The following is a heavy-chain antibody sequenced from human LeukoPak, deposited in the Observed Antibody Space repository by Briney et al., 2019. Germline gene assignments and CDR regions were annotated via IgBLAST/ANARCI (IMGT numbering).Heavy chain of an antibody. CDR1: GFTFSNAW. D-gene: IGHD2-15*01. V-gene: IGHV3-33*08. Sequence: GGSLRLSCAASGFTFSNAWMSWVRQAPDKGLEWVAVMWYDGSNIEYGDSVKGRFTISRDNFEKPLYLQMNNLRAEDTAVDYSVRTPVTGGPGTFHFAYWGQGALVTVSS. J-gene: IGHJ4*02. CDR3: VRTPVTGGPGTFHFAY. CDR2: MWYDGSNI.